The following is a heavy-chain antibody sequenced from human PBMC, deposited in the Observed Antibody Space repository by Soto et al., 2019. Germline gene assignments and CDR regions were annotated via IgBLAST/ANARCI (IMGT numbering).Heavy chain of an antibody. CDR3: AHSRYCSSTSCYGPFSKFDY. D-gene: IGHD2-2*01. Sequence: SGPTLVNPTQTLTLTCTFSGFSLSTSGVGVGWIRQPPGKALEWLALIYWDDDKRYSPSLKSRLTITKDTSKNQVVLTMTNMDPVDTATYYFAHSRYCSSTSCYGPFSKFDYWGQGTLVTVSS. CDR1: GFSLSTSGVG. V-gene: IGHV2-5*02. CDR2: IYWDDDK. J-gene: IGHJ4*02.